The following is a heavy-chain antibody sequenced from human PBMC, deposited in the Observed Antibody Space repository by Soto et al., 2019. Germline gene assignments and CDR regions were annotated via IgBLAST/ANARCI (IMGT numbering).Heavy chain of an antibody. J-gene: IGHJ6*02. D-gene: IGHD6-13*01. CDR3: ARDPRLKIAAAGNYYGMDV. CDR1: GGTFSSYA. Sequence: SVKVSCKASGGTFSSYAISWVRQAPGQGLEWMGGIIPIFGTANYAQKFQGRVTITADESTSTAYMELSSLRSEDTAVYYCARDPRLKIAAAGNYYGMDVWGQGTTVTVSS. V-gene: IGHV1-69*13. CDR2: IIPIFGTA.